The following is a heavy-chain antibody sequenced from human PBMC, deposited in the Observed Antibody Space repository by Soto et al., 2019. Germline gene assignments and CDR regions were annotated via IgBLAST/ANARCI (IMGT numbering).Heavy chain of an antibody. Sequence: QGQLVQSGAEVKKPGSSVKVSCKSSGDTFTSYSIAWMRQAPGQGLEWMGGIIPKFGSTKYARKFQDRVTITADEATSTAYMELSGLRSEDRAVYVCGRWRSSSWLAVFFQSWGQGTRVTVSS. V-gene: IGHV1-69*01. J-gene: IGHJ1*01. CDR3: GRWRSSSWLAVFFQS. CDR2: IIPKFGST. D-gene: IGHD6-13*01. CDR1: GDTFTSYS.